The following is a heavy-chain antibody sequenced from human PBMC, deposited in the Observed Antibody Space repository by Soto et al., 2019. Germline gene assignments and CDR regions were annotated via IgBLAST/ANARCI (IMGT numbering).Heavy chain of an antibody. V-gene: IGHV3-9*01. CDR2: ISWNSDKI. CDR1: GFRFEDYG. D-gene: IGHD6-19*01. Sequence: AGGSLRLSCASSGFRFEDYGMHWVRQAPGKALEWVSGISWNSDKIVYADSVRGRFTISRDNAENSLHLQMNSLRADDTALYYCAKGALTGTLNWFDPWGQGTQVTVSS. CDR3: AKGALTGTLNWFDP. J-gene: IGHJ5*02.